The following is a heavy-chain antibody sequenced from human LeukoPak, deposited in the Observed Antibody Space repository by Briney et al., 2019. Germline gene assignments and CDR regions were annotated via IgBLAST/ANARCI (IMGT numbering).Heavy chain of an antibody. CDR3: AREGYSSSWYGLGSYYYYYMDV. CDR1: GGSFSGYY. Sequence: PSETLSLTCAVYGGSFSGYYWSWIRQPPGKGLEWIGEINHSGSTNYNPSLKSRVTISVDTSKNQFSLKLSSVTAADTAVYYCAREGYSSSWYGLGSYYYYYMDVWGKGTTVTISS. J-gene: IGHJ6*03. CDR2: INHSGST. D-gene: IGHD6-13*01. V-gene: IGHV4-34*01.